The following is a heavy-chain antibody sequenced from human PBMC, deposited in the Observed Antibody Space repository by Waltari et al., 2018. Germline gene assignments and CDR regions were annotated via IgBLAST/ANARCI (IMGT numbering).Heavy chain of an antibody. Sequence: EGQLVETGGGLIQPGGSLRLSCAASGFTVSSNYLTWVSQAPGKGLEWRSVIYSGGTTHYADSVKCRFTISRDNYENTLYLHMNKVRVEDTAVYYCARVTPQVFLDAFDIWGQATRGTVAS. J-gene: IGHJ3*02. CDR3: ARVTPQVFLDAFDI. CDR1: GFTVSSNY. D-gene: IGHD2-21*01. V-gene: IGHV3-53*02. CDR2: IYSGGTT.